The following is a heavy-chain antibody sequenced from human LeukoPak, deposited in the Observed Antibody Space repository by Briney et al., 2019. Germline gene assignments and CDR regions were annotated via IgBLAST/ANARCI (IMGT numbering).Heavy chain of an antibody. Sequence: GGSLRLSCAASGFTFSSYAMSWVRQAPGKGLEWVSAITGSGGSTYDSDSVKGRFTISRDNSKNTLFLQMNSLRAEDTAVYFCARGIVGAFDIWGQGTMVTVSS. D-gene: IGHD1-26*01. CDR3: ARGIVGAFDI. CDR2: ITGSGGST. J-gene: IGHJ3*02. V-gene: IGHV3-23*01. CDR1: GFTFSSYA.